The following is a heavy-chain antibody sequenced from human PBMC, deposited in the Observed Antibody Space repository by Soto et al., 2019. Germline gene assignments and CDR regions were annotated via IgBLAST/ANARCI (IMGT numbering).Heavy chain of an antibody. CDR2: IWYDGSNK. CDR1: GFTFSSYG. J-gene: IGHJ4*02. CDR3: ARAPPRHLRSSGWYGGLDY. Sequence: GGSLRLSCAASGFTFSSYGMHWVRQAPGKGLEWVAVIWYDGSNKYYADSVKGRFTISRDNSKNTLYLQMNSLRAEDTAVYYCARAPPRHLRSSGWYGGLDYWGQGTLVTVSS. V-gene: IGHV3-33*01. D-gene: IGHD6-19*01.